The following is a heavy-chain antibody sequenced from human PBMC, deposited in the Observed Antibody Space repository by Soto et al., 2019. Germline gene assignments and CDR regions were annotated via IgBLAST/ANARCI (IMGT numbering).Heavy chain of an antibody. V-gene: IGHV3-33*01. D-gene: IGHD3-10*01. CDR3: ARDGLRFGELFGYNWFDP. CDR2: IWYDGSNK. Sequence: GGSLRLSXAASGFTFSSYGMHWVRQAPGKGLEWVAVIWYDGSNKYYADSVKGRFTISRDNSKNTLYLQMNSLRAEDTAVYYCARDGLRFGELFGYNWFDPWGQGTLVTVSS. CDR1: GFTFSSYG. J-gene: IGHJ5*02.